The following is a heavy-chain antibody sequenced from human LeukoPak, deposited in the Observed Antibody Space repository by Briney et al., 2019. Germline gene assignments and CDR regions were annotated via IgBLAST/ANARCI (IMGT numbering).Heavy chain of an antibody. CDR3: VFVRARYFDWSYYYGMDV. CDR2: GGST. V-gene: IGHV3-66*01. D-gene: IGHD3-9*01. J-gene: IGHJ6*02. Sequence: GGSTYYADSVKGRFTISRDNSKNTLYLQMNSLRAEDTAVYYCVFVRARYFDWSYYYGMDVWGQGTTVTVSS.